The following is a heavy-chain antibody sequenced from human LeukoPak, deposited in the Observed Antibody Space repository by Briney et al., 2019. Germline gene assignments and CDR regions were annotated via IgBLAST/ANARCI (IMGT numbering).Heavy chain of an antibody. Sequence: SETLSLTCIVSGGSVSSGSYYWSWIRQPPGKGLEWIGYIYYSGSTNYNPSLKSRVTISVDTSKNRFSLKLSSVTAADTAVYYCARMTTVTNYLDYWGQGTLVTVSS. D-gene: IGHD4-17*01. CDR1: GGSVSSGSYY. J-gene: IGHJ4*02. CDR2: IYYSGST. CDR3: ARMTTVTNYLDY. V-gene: IGHV4-61*01.